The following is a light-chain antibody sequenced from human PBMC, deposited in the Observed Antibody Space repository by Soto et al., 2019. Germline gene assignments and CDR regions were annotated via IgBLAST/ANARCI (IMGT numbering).Light chain of an antibody. V-gene: IGLV3-21*02. Sequence: SYELTQPPSVSVAPGQTARITCGGNYIGTRGVHWYQQKPGQAPVLVVFDDGDRPSAIPERFSGSNSGNMATLTISSVEAGDEAGYYCQVWDSSSDHQGVFGGGTKLTVL. CDR2: DDG. CDR1: YIGTRG. CDR3: QVWDSSSDHQGV. J-gene: IGLJ2*01.